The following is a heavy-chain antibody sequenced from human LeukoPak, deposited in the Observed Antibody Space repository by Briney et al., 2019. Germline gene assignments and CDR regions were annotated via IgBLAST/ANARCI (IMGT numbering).Heavy chain of an antibody. CDR2: MNPNSGNT. J-gene: IGHJ6*03. CDR1: GYTFTSYD. CDR3: ARALKGLRRRIGGTTTFEYYYYMDV. Sequence: ASVKVSCKASGYTFTSYDINWVRQATGQGLEWMGWMNPNSGNTGYAQKFQGRVTMTRNTSISTAYMELSSLRSEDTAVYYCARALKGLRRRIGGTTTFEYYYYMDVWGKGTTVTISS. V-gene: IGHV1-8*01. D-gene: IGHD1-26*01.